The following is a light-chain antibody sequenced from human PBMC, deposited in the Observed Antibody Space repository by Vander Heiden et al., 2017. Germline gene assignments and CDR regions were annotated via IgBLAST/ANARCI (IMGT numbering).Light chain of an antibody. CDR2: QDS. CDR1: KWGDKY. V-gene: IGLV3-1*01. CDR3: QAGDSSNPVV. Sequence: SYELTQPPSVSVSPGQTASITCSGDKWGDKYACWYQQKPGQSPVLVIYQDSKRPAGIPERFSGSNSGNSATLTISGTQAREEADYYCQAGDSSNPVVFGGGTKLTVL. J-gene: IGLJ2*01.